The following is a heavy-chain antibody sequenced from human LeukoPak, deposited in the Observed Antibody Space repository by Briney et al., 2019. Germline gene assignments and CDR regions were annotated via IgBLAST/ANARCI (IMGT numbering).Heavy chain of an antibody. D-gene: IGHD3-10*01. CDR3: AKDEIMVRGVPAAFDI. J-gene: IGHJ3*02. Sequence: GGSLKLSCAASGFTFTTYWMNWVRQAPGKGLEWVSAISGSGGSTYYADSVKGRFTISRDNSKNTLYLQMNSLRAEDTAVYYCAKDEIMVRGVPAAFDIWGQGTMVTVSS. CDR1: GFTFTTYW. CDR2: ISGSGGST. V-gene: IGHV3-23*01.